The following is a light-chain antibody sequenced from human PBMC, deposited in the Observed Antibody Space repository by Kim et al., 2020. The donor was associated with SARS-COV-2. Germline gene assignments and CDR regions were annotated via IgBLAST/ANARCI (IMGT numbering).Light chain of an antibody. CDR2: GDS. V-gene: IGLV1-40*01. Sequence: RVTNACTGSGANSGAGYHVHWYQQLPGTAPKLLIYGDSNRPSGVPDRFSGSKSGTSASLAITGLRAEDEADYYCQSFDNSLSGWVFGGGTQLTVL. J-gene: IGLJ3*02. CDR1: GANSGAGYH. CDR3: QSFDNSLSGWV.